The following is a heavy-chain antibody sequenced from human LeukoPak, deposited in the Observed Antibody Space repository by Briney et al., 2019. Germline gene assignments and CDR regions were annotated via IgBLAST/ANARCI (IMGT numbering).Heavy chain of an antibody. V-gene: IGHV3-30*02. CDR2: IWYDEITK. CDR1: GFTFRSYG. D-gene: IGHD3-22*01. J-gene: IGHJ4*02. Sequence: GSLRLSCVASGFTFRSYGIHRVRQAPGKGLEWLAFIWYDEITKNYADSVKGRFTISRDNSKNTLYVQLNSLRPDDTAVYYCAKDSSDYYFDYWGQGTLVTVSS. CDR3: AKDSSDYYFDY.